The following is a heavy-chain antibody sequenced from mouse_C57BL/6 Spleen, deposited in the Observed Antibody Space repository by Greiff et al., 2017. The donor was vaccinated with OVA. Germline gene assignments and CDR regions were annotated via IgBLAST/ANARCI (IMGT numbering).Heavy chain of an antibody. J-gene: IGHJ4*01. Sequence: QVQLKQSGPGLVQPSQSLSITCTVSGFSLTSYGVHWVRQSPGKGLEWLGVIWSGGSTDYNAAFISRLSISKDNSKSQVFFKMNSLQADDTAIYYCARMITYYAMDYWGQGTSVTVSS. CDR3: ARMITYYAMDY. CDR1: GFSLTSYG. CDR2: IWSGGST. V-gene: IGHV2-2*01. D-gene: IGHD2-4*01.